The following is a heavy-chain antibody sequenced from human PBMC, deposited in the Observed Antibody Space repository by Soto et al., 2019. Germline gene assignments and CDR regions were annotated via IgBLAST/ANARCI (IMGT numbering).Heavy chain of an antibody. D-gene: IGHD4-4*01. CDR1: GYIFSSYG. CDR2: ISAYNGNT. V-gene: IGHV1-18*01. J-gene: IGHJ4*02. CDR3: ARDGVQYPDY. Sequence: QVQLLQSGAEVKKPGASVKVFCKTSGYIFSSYGISWVRQAPGQGLEWMGWISAYNGNTKYAQNLQGRVTMTTDTSTSTVYMELRSLRSDDTAVYYCARDGVQYPDYWGQGTLVTVAS.